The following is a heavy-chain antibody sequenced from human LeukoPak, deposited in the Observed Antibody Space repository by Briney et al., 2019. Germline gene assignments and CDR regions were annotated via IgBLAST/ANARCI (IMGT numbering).Heavy chain of an antibody. CDR3: ARLSGYAFDY. CDR1: GYTVTSYE. V-gene: IGHV1-8*01. Sequence: ASVKVSCKASGYTVTSYEINWVRQATGQGLEWMGWMNPNSGNTGYAQQFQGRVTMTRNTSISTAYMELSSLRSEDTAVYYCARLSGYAFDYWGQGTLVTVSS. D-gene: IGHD2-8*01. J-gene: IGHJ4*02. CDR2: MNPNSGNT.